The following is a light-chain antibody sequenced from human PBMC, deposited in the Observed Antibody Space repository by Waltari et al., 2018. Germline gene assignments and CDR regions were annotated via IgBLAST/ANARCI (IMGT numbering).Light chain of an antibody. J-gene: IGKJ2*01. Sequence: TLSCRASQSVSSSSLAWYQQKPGQAPRLLIHDASSRATGIPDRFSGSGSATDFTLTIDRLEPEDFAVYYCQQYGRSWNTFGQGTKLEI. CDR1: QSVSSSS. V-gene: IGKV3-20*01. CDR2: DAS. CDR3: QQYGRSWNT.